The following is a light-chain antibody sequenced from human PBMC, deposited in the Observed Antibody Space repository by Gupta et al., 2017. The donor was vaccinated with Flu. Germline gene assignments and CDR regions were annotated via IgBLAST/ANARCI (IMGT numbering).Light chain of an antibody. V-gene: IGKV3-11*01. J-gene: IGKJ4*01. Sequence: SSLSLSPGDSATLSCSASHGISGYLAWYQQTPGQTPRLLIYDVSVRSTVITGRFSGRACATYSTLTISTRVPEDFGVYYSQQPSYPPPLTFGRGTRVEIK. CDR1: HGISGY. CDR3: QQPSYPPPLT. CDR2: DVS.